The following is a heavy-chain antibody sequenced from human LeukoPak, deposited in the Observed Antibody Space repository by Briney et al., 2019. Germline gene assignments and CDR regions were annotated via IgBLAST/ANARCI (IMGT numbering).Heavy chain of an antibody. V-gene: IGHV4-34*01. Sequence: SETLSLTCAVYGGSFSGYYWSWIRQPPGKGLEWIAKIYFNGGTAYNPSLKSRVAIFVETSKNQFSLKVNSVTAADTAVYYCARGIAANMDYWGQGTLVTVSS. CDR1: GGSFSGYY. J-gene: IGHJ4*02. D-gene: IGHD6-25*01. CDR2: IYFNGGT. CDR3: ARGIAANMDY.